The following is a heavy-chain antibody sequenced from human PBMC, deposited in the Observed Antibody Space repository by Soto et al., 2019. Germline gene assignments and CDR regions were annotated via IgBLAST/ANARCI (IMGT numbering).Heavy chain of an antibody. CDR3: AKTPYYSGSGSYYTLDV. D-gene: IGHD3-10*01. CDR1: GFTFSSYG. Sequence: QVQLVESGGGVVQPGRSLRLSCAASGFTFSSYGMHWVRQAPGKGLEWVAVISYDGRNKYYADSVKGRFTISRDNTKNTRYMQMNSLSAEATAVYYCAKTPYYSGSGSYYTLDVWGQGTTVTVAS. V-gene: IGHV3-30*18. CDR2: ISYDGRNK. J-gene: IGHJ6*02.